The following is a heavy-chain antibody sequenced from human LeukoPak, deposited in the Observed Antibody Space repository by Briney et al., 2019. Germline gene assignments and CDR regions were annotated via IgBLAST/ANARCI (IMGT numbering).Heavy chain of an antibody. Sequence: SVKVSCKASGGTFSSYAICWVRQAPGQGLEWMGGIIPIFGTANYAQKFQGRVTITADESTSTAYMELSSLRSEDTAVYYCARVAASSRWYENYFDYWGQGTLVTVSS. D-gene: IGHD6-13*01. CDR3: ARVAASSRWYENYFDY. J-gene: IGHJ4*02. CDR1: GGTFSSYA. CDR2: IIPIFGTA. V-gene: IGHV1-69*13.